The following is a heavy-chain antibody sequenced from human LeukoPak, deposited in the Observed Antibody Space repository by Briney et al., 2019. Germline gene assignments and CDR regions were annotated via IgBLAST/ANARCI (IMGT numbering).Heavy chain of an antibody. CDR3: ARNDWGLGSFWYFTL. J-gene: IGHJ2*01. Sequence: PGGSLRLSCAASGFTFSSYAMSWVRQAPGKGLEWVSAISGSGGSTYYADSVKGRFTISRDNSKNTLYLQLNSLRAEDTAVYFCARNDWGLGSFWYFTLWGRGTLVTVSS. D-gene: IGHD7-27*01. CDR1: GFTFSSYA. CDR2: ISGSGGST. V-gene: IGHV3-23*01.